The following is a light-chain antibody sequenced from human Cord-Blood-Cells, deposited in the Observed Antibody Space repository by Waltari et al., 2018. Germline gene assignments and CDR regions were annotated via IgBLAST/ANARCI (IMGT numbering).Light chain of an antibody. CDR1: QSISSW. V-gene: IGKV1-5*03. J-gene: IGKJ1*01. CDR3: EQYNSYSRT. CDR2: KAS. Sequence: DIQMTQSPSTLSASVGDRVNNTCRASQSISSWFAWYQQKPGKAPKPLIYKASSLESAVPSRFSGSRAETEFTLTICSLQPDDFATYYCEQYNSYSRTFGQATKVEIK.